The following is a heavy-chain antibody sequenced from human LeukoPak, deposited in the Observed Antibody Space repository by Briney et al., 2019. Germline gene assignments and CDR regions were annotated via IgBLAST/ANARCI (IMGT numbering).Heavy chain of an antibody. CDR2: IWYDGSNK. Sequence: GGSLRLSCAASGFTFSSYGMHWVRQAPGKGLEWVAVIWYDGSNKYYADSVKGRFTISRDNSKDTLYLQMNSLRAEDTAVYYCASPYYYDSSGPFGYWGQGTLVTVSS. CDR3: ASPYYYDSSGPFGY. CDR1: GFTFSSYG. V-gene: IGHV3-33*01. J-gene: IGHJ4*02. D-gene: IGHD3-22*01.